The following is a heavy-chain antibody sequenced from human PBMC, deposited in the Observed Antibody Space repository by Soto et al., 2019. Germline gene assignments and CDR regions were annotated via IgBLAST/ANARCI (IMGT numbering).Heavy chain of an antibody. V-gene: IGHV1-69*01. CDR3: ARSQGSSTSLEIYYYYYYGMDV. Sequence: QVQLVQSGAEVKKPGSSVKVSCKASGGTFSNYAISWVRQAPGQGLEWMGGIIPISETTNYAQKFQGRVTITADESKSTAYMELSSLRSEDTAVYYCARSQGSSTSLEIYYYYYYGMDVWGQGTTVNVSS. J-gene: IGHJ6*02. D-gene: IGHD2-2*01. CDR2: IIPISETT. CDR1: GGTFSNYA.